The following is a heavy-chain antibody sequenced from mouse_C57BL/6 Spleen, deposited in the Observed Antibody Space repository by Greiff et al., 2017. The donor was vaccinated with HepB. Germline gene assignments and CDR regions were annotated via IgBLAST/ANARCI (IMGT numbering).Heavy chain of an antibody. CDR2: IDPSDSYT. J-gene: IGHJ4*01. D-gene: IGHD2-2*01. CDR1: GYTFTSYW. Sequence: QVQLQQPGAELVMPGASVKLSCKASGYTFTSYWMHWVKQRPGQGLEWIGEIDPSDSYTNYNQKFKGKSTLTVDKSSSTAYMQLSSLTSEDSAVYYCARRTLYGSMDYWGQGTSVTVSS. CDR3: ARRTLYGSMDY. V-gene: IGHV1-69*01.